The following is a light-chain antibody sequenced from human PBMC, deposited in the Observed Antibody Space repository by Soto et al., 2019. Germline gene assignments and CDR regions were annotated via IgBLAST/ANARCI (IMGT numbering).Light chain of an antibody. CDR3: LQDHSYAWN. J-gene: IGKJ3*01. Sequence: SVVDVVTNTYRASQAIRNDLGWYQQKPGKDPNILIFGASNLQAGVPVRFSASGSGTNFNLTISTLHTQDFATYHHLQDHSYAWNFGPGTKVDIK. CDR1: QAIRND. CDR2: GAS. V-gene: IGKV1-6*01.